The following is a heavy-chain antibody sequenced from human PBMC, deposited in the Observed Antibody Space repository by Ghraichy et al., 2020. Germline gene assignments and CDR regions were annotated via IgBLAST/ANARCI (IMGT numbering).Heavy chain of an antibody. V-gene: IGHV4-39*07. Sequence: SQTLSLTCTVSGGSFSSSDYYWGWIRQPPGKGLEWIGSLYYSGSTYYNPSLESRVAISLDTSKSQFSLKLTSVTAADTAVYFCARHAVWDGNYPVGSVTYWGQGTLVTVSS. D-gene: IGHD1-7*01. J-gene: IGHJ4*02. CDR3: ARHAVWDGNYPVGSVTY. CDR2: LYYSGST. CDR1: GGSFSSSDYY.